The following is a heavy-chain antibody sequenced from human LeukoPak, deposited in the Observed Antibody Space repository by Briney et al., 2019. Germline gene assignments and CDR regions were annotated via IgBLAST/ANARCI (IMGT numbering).Heavy chain of an antibody. CDR2: IYTSGST. V-gene: IGHV4-4*07. CDR3: ARVGGGYPSYYFDY. D-gene: IGHD3-22*01. J-gene: IGHJ4*02. CDR1: GGSTSSYY. Sequence: SETLSLTCTVSGGSTSSYYWSWIRQPAGKGLEWIGRIYTSGSTNYNPSLKSRVTMSVDTSKNQFSLKLSSVTAADTAVYYCARVGGGYPSYYFDYWGQGTLVTVSS.